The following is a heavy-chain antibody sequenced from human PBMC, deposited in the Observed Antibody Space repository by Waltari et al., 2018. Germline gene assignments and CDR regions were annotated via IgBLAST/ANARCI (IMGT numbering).Heavy chain of an antibody. CDR2: MNPNSGNT. J-gene: IGHJ6*03. V-gene: IGHV1-8*03. CDR3: ARASGLRYFDWFINYYYYMDV. CDR1: GYTFTSYD. D-gene: IGHD3-9*01. Sequence: QAQLVQSGAEVKKPGASVKVSCKASGYTFTSYDINWVRQATGQGLEWMGWMNPNSGNTGYAQKFQGRVTITRNTSISTAYMELSSLRSEDTAVYYCARASGLRYFDWFINYYYYMDVWGKGTTVTISS.